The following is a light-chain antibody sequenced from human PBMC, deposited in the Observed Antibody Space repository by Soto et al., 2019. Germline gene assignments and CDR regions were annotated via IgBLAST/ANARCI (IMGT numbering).Light chain of an antibody. CDR2: DVS. CDR1: SSDVGGYNY. V-gene: IGLV2-14*01. J-gene: IGLJ1*01. Sequence: QSVLTQPASVSGSPGQSITISCTGTSSDVGGYNYVSWYQQHPGKAPKLMIYDVSNRPSGVSNRFSGSKSGNTASLTISGLQAEDEADYYCSSYTRSSSRVIGTRTKVTVL. CDR3: SSYTRSSSRV.